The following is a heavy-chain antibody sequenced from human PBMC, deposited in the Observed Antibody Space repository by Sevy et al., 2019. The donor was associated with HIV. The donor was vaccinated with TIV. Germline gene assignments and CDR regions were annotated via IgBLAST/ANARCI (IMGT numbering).Heavy chain of an antibody. Sequence: GESLKISCTASGFTFGDYAMNWFRQAPGKGLEWVGFIRTKAYGGTTEYAASVKGRFTISRDDSKSIAYLQMKSLKTEDTAVYYCTRGRYTYVPFDYWGQGTLVTVSS. CDR2: IRTKAYGGTT. D-gene: IGHD3-10*02. CDR1: GFTFGDYA. J-gene: IGHJ4*02. V-gene: IGHV3-49*03. CDR3: TRGRYTYVPFDY.